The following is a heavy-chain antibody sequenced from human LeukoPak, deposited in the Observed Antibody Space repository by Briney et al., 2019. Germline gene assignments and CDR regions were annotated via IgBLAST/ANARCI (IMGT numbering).Heavy chain of an antibody. D-gene: IGHD1-7*01. CDR1: GYTFTSYG. Sequence: GASVKVSCKASGYTFTSYGITWGRQAPGQGLEWRGIINPSGGSTSYAQKFQGRVTITRDMSTSPVYMELSSLRSEDTAVYYCARDELWGQGTLVTVSS. CDR3: ARDEL. V-gene: IGHV1-46*01. J-gene: IGHJ4*02. CDR2: INPSGGST.